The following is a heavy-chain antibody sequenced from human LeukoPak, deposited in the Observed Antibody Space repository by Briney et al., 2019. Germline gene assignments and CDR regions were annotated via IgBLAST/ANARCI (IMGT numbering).Heavy chain of an antibody. V-gene: IGHV4-30-2*01. D-gene: IGHD2/OR15-2a*01. Sequence: SETLSLTCAVSGGSMRGGGSSWSWIRQAPGKGLEWIGHVYQNGNAYYNPYLKSRVTISVDRSKNQFSLRLHSVTAADTALYYCARAGLFLFDSWGQGLLVTVSS. CDR1: GGSMRGGGSS. J-gene: IGHJ4*02. CDR2: VYQNGNA. CDR3: ARAGLFLFDS.